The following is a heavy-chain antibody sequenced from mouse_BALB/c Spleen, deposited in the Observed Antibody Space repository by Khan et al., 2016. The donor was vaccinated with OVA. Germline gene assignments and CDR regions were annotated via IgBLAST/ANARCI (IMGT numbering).Heavy chain of an antibody. CDR2: ISPGSGDT. J-gene: IGHJ3*01. V-gene: IGHV1-77*01. Sequence: QMQLKQSGAELARPGASVKLFCKASGYTFTDYYINWVKQRTGQGLEWIGEISPGSGDTYYNERFKGKATLTADKSSSTAYMQLSSLTSEASAVYFCARRNYFGYTFAYWGQGTLVTVSA. CDR3: ARRNYFGYTFAY. CDR1: GYTFTDYY. D-gene: IGHD1-2*01.